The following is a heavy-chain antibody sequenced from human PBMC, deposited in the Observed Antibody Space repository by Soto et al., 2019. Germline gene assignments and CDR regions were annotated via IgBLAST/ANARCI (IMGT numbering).Heavy chain of an antibody. CDR3: ARDHVYYDSSGYPWFDP. V-gene: IGHV3-33*01. CDR1: GFTFSSYG. CDR2: IWYDGSNK. J-gene: IGHJ5*02. Sequence: PGGSLRLSCAASGFTFSSYGMHWVRQAPGKGLEWVAVIWYDGSNKYYADSVKGRFTISRDNSKNTLYLQMNSLRAEDTAVYYCARDHVYYDSSGYPWFDPWGQGTLVTVSS. D-gene: IGHD3-22*01.